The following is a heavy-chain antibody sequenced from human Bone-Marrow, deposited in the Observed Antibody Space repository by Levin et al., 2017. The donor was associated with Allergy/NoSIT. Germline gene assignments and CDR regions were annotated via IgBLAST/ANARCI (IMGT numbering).Heavy chain of an antibody. V-gene: IGHV4-34*01. CDR3: ARRMVGVVIMALDYGMDV. CDR1: GGSFSGYY. D-gene: IGHD3-3*01. CDR2: INHSGST. J-gene: IGHJ6*02. Sequence: PGGSLRLSCAVYGGSFSGYYWSWIRQPPGKGLEWIGEINHSGSTNYNPSLKSRVTISVDTSKNQFSLKLSSVTAADTAVYYCARRMVGVVIMALDYGMDVWGQGTTVTVSS.